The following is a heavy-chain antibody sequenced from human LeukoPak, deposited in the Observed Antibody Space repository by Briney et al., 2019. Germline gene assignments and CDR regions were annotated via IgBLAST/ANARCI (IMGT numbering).Heavy chain of an antibody. CDR2: IRSKALYGTS. D-gene: IGHD3-10*02. Sequence: GGSLRLSCTGSGFRFRGYALSWVRQAPGKGLEWVGFIRSKALYGTSEYAASVEGRFSISRDDSNNIAYLQMNSLKTDDTAAYFCVRESVRDYYFDYWGQGTLVTVSA. V-gene: IGHV3-49*04. CDR3: VRESVRDYYFDY. J-gene: IGHJ4*02. CDR1: GFRFRGYA.